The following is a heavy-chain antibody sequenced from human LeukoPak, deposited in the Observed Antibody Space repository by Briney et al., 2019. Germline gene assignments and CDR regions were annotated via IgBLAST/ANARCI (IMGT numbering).Heavy chain of an antibody. Sequence: GGSLRLSCAASGFTFSSYSMNWVRQAQGKGLEWVSSISSSSSYIYYAASVKSRFTISRDNAKNSLYLQMNSLRAEDTAVYYCARDLPSYDSSGYYLYWGQGTLVTVSS. D-gene: IGHD3-22*01. CDR2: ISSSSSYI. CDR1: GFTFSSYS. CDR3: ARDLPSYDSSGYYLY. J-gene: IGHJ4*02. V-gene: IGHV3-21*01.